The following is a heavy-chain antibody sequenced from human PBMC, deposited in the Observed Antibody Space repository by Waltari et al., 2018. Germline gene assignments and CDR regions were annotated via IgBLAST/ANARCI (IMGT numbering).Heavy chain of an antibody. D-gene: IGHD2-2*03. V-gene: IGHV1-3*01. J-gene: IGHJ6*03. CDR1: GYTFTSYA. Sequence: QVQLVQSGAEVKKPGASVKVSCKASGYTFTSYAMHWVRQAPGQRLEWMGWINAGNGNTKCSQKYQGRVTITTDTSASTAYMGLSSLRSEDTAVYYCARDTYVDIVTPGDYYYYMDVWGKGTTVTVSS. CDR3: ARDTYVDIVTPGDYYYYMDV. CDR2: INAGNGNT.